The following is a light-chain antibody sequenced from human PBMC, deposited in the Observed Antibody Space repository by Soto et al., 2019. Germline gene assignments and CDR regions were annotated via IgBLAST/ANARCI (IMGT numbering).Light chain of an antibody. CDR2: GAS. CDR3: QQYGSSSSWT. J-gene: IGKJ1*01. Sequence: EIVLTQSPGTLSLSPGERATLSCRASQSVSSNYLAWYQQKPGRAPRLLIYGASTRATAIPDRFSGSGSGTDFTLTIDRLEPEDSAVYYCQQYGSSSSWTFGQGTKVDI. V-gene: IGKV3-20*01. CDR1: QSVSSNY.